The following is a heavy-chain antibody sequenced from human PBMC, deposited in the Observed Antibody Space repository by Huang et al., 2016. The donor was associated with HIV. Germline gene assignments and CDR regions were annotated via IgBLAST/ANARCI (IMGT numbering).Heavy chain of an antibody. CDR3: ASEGPDRYSGNYGGSDY. D-gene: IGHD1-26*01. Sequence: QVQLQQWGTGLLKPSETLSLTCAFFGRSFSPQYWSWTRQPPGKGLEWIGEINHGGSTNDNPSLKSRFTISVDLSKNQCSLKLSSVTAVDTAVYYCASEGPDRYSGNYGGSDYWGQGTLVTVSS. CDR1: GRSFSPQY. J-gene: IGHJ4*02. CDR2: INHGGST. V-gene: IGHV4-34*01.